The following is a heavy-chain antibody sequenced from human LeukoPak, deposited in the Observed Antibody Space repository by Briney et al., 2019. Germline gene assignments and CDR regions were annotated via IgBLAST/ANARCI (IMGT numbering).Heavy chain of an antibody. V-gene: IGHV4-4*07. CDR2: IHTSGST. CDR3: ASNSGYSSEFAFFY. Sequence: SETLSLTCTVSGGSISSYYWSWIRQPAGKGLEWIGRIHTSGSTNYNPSLKSRVTMSVDTSKNQFSLKLSSVTAADTAVYYCASNSGYSSEFAFFYWGQGTLVTVSS. CDR1: GGSISSYY. D-gene: IGHD5-18*01. J-gene: IGHJ4*02.